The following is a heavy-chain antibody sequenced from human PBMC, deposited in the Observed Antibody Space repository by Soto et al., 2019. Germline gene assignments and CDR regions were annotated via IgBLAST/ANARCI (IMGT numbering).Heavy chain of an antibody. V-gene: IGHV3-23*01. J-gene: IGHJ3*02. CDR1: GFTFSEYA. CDR3: GKDFVIRNGVDDPFEI. CDR2: IGGAGRNI. Sequence: EVQLLESGGGLVQPGGSLRLSCAASGFTFSEYAMTWVRQAPGNGLEWVSFIGGAGRNIYYAYSVEGRFTVSRDDSKNTLYLRMDGLRVEDTAVYYCGKDFVIRNGVDDPFEIWGPGTMVTVAS. D-gene: IGHD2-21*01.